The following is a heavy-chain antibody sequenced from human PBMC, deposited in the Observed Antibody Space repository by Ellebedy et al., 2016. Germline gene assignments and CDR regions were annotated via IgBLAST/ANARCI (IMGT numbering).Heavy chain of an antibody. CDR3: ARTARVPDM. J-gene: IGHJ3*02. Sequence: SETLSLTCIVSDDSIPDNYWSWIRQPPGKEPDYIGYIYYTGITNYNPSLMGRATISIDTSTKQLSLKPTSVTAADTAVYFCARTARVPDMWGQGTLVTVSS. CDR1: DDSIPDNY. V-gene: IGHV4-59*01. D-gene: IGHD4/OR15-4a*01. CDR2: IYYTGIT.